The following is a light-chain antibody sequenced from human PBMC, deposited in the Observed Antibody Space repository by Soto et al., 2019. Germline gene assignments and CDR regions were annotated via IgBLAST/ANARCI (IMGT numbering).Light chain of an antibody. CDR3: LQDYNYPYT. V-gene: IGKV1-6*01. CDR2: AAS. Sequence: AIQMTQSPSSLSASVGDRVTITCRASQGIKNDVAWYQQKPGKAPKLLIYAASNLQSGVPPRFSGSGSGTDFTLTISSLQPEDFATYYCLQDYNYPYTFGQGTKLEIK. J-gene: IGKJ2*01. CDR1: QGIKND.